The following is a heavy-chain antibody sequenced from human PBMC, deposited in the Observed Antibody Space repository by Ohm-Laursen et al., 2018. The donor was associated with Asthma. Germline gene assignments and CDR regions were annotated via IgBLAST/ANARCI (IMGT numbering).Heavy chain of an antibody. J-gene: IGHJ4*02. D-gene: IGHD3-3*01. CDR2: GGSYYDGGLK. CDR1: GFTFRSYA. V-gene: IGHV3-30-3*01. CDR3: ARDVMEWYLPAFDF. Sequence: SLRLSCAASGFTFRSYAVHWVRQAPGKGLEWVAVGGSYYDGGLKYYADSVNGRFTVSRDDSKNTLYLQMNSLRPDDTAVYYCARDVMEWYLPAFDFWGQGTLVTVSS.